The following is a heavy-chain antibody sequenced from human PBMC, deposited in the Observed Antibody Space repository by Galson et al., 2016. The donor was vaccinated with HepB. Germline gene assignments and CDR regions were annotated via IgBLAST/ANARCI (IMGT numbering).Heavy chain of an antibody. CDR1: GFTFSNYG. CDR3: VQGSTAPAV. D-gene: IGHD2-2*01. V-gene: IGHV3-23*01. Sequence: SLRLSCAASGFTFSNYGMTRVRQAPGKGLEVVSSISRSGDSTDYADSVKGRFTISRDNSKNTLFLQMNSLTADDTAIYYCVQGSTAPAVWGKGTTVTVSS. J-gene: IGHJ6*04. CDR2: ISRSGDST.